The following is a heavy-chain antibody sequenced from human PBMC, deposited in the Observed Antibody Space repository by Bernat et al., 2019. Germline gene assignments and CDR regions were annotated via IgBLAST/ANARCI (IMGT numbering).Heavy chain of an antibody. CDR1: GFTFGRYT. Sequence: EVQLLESGRGLVQPGGSLRLSCAASGFTFGRYTMNWVRQAPGKGLEWVSYIDSTSNNINYADSVRGRFTISRDNAKRSLYLQMNSLRDEDTAVYYCTREVGLSSVTVYARDYYSYMDVWGKGTPVTVSS. CDR3: TREVGLSSVTVYARDYYSYMDV. CDR2: IDSTSNNI. D-gene: IGHD2-21*02. J-gene: IGHJ6*03. V-gene: IGHV3-48*02.